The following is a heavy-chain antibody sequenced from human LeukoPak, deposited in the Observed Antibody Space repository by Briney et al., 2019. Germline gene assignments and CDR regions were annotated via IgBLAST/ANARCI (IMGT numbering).Heavy chain of an antibody. CDR3: ARSISNY. CDR2: IKQDGSEK. V-gene: IGHV3-7*01. Sequence: PGGSLRLSCVASGFTFSSYWMSWVRQAPGKGLEWVANIKQDGSEKYYVDSVKGRFTISRDNAKNSLYLQMNSLRAEDTAVYYCARSISNYWGQGTLVTVSS. J-gene: IGHJ4*02. CDR1: GFTFSSYW. D-gene: IGHD2-21*01.